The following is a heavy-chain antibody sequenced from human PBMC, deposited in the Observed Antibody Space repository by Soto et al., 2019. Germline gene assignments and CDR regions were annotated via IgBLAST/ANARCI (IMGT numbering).Heavy chain of an antibody. Sequence: GGSLRLSCAASGFTFSSYAMSWVRQAPGKGLGWVSAISGSGGSTYYADSVKGRFTISRDNSKNTLYLQMNSLRAEDTAVYYCAKAVSSSWFFFDYWGQGTLVTVSS. CDR2: ISGSGGST. CDR1: GFTFSSYA. D-gene: IGHD6-13*01. J-gene: IGHJ4*02. V-gene: IGHV3-23*01. CDR3: AKAVSSSWFFFDY.